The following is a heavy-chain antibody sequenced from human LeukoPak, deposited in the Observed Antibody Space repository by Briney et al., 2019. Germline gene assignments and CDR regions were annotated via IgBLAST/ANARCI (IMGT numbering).Heavy chain of an antibody. Sequence: GASVKVSCKASGGTFSSYAISWVRQAPGQGLEWMGRIIPIFGTANYAQKFQGRVTITTDESTSTAYMELSSLRSEDTAVYYCARVPLGCCSSTSCYDAHFDYWGQGTLVTVSS. CDR3: ARVPLGCCSSTSCYDAHFDY. D-gene: IGHD2-2*01. CDR2: IIPIFGTA. J-gene: IGHJ4*02. CDR1: GGTFSSYA. V-gene: IGHV1-69*05.